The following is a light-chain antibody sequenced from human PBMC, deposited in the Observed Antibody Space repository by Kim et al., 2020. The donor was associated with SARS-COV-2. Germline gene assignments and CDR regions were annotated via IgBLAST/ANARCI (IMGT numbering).Light chain of an antibody. CDR3: QQYNNWPYT. CDR2: GAS. Sequence: SVSTGERATLSCRASQSVSSDLAWYQQKPGQSPRLLIYGASTRAPGIPARFTGSGSGTEFTVTISSLQSEDFAVYYCQQYNNWPYTFGQGTKLEIK. J-gene: IGKJ2*01. CDR1: QSVSSD. V-gene: IGKV3-15*01.